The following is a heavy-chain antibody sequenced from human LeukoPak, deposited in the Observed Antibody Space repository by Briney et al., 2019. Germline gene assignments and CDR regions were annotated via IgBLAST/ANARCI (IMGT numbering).Heavy chain of an antibody. CDR2: INHSGST. V-gene: IGHV4-39*07. CDR1: GGSISSSSYY. CDR3: ARLGYSSSSSYYYYMDV. Sequence: SETLSLTCTVSGGSISSSSYYWSWIRQPPGKGLEWIGEINHSGSTNYNPSLKSRVTISVDTSKNQFSLKLSSVTAADTAVYYCARLGYSSSSSYYYYMDVWGKGTTVTISS. D-gene: IGHD6-13*01. J-gene: IGHJ6*03.